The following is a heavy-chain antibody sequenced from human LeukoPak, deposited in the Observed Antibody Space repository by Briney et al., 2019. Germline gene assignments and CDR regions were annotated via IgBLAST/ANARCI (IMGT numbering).Heavy chain of an antibody. CDR1: GGSINNTLFY. CDR3: ARVTVVPAGVYGVGWFDT. CDR2: VYYDGIN. J-gene: IGHJ5*02. V-gene: IGHV4-39*07. Sequence: PSETLSLTCTVSGGSINNTLFYWGWIRQPPGKGLEWIGTVYYDGINYSSPSLKSRVATSVDTSKNQFSLRLSSVTAADTAVYYCARVTVVPAGVYGVGWFDTWGQGTLVTVSS. D-gene: IGHD2-2*01.